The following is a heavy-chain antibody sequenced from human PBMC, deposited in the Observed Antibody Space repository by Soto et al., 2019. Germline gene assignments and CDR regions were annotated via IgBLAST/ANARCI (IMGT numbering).Heavy chain of an antibody. V-gene: IGHV1-3*01. D-gene: IGHD3-22*01. CDR2: INAGNGNT. CDR3: ARVDQVYHYDSSGYYSYYFDY. CDR1: GYTFTSYD. J-gene: IGHJ4*02. Sequence: QVQLVQSGAEVKKPGASVKVSCKASGYTFTSYDMHWVRQAPGQRLEWMGWINAGNGNTKYSQKFQGRVINTRDTSESTAYMELSSLRSEATAVYYCARVDQVYHYDSSGYYSYYFDYWGQGTLVTVSS.